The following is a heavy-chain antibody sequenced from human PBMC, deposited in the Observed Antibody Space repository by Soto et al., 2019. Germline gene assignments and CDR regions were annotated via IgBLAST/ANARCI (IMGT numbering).Heavy chain of an antibody. CDR1: GFTLSSYW. D-gene: IGHD3-22*01. Sequence: EVQVVKSGGGLVQPGGSLRLSCAGSGFTLSSYWMHWVRQAPGKGLVWVSRINGDGRSTSYADSVKGRFTISRDNAKNTLYLQMNSLRVEDTAVYFCARQLYYSDSSGFGYWGQGTLVTVSS. CDR3: ARQLYYSDSSGFGY. V-gene: IGHV3-74*01. J-gene: IGHJ4*02. CDR2: INGDGRST.